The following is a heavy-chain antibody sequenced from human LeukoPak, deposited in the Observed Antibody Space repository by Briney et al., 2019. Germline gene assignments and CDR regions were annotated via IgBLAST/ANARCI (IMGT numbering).Heavy chain of an antibody. V-gene: IGHV1-8*03. J-gene: IGHJ5*02. CDR1: GYIFTSYE. Sequence: ASVKVSCKASGYIFTSYEINWVRQATGQGLEWMGWMNPNTGNTGYPQKFQGRVTITRNTSISTVYMELSSLRSDDTAVYFCARGRPESPFDPWGQGTLVTVSS. CDR2: MNPNTGNT. CDR3: ARGRPESPFDP. D-gene: IGHD1-1*01.